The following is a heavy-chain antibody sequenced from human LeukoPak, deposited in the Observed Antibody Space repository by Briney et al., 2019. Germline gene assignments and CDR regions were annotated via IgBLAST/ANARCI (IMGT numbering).Heavy chain of an antibody. J-gene: IGHJ5*02. D-gene: IGHD1-26*01. CDR2: INAGNGNT. CDR3: ARDQWELLFEVDESGWFDP. CDR1: GYTFTSYA. V-gene: IGHV1-3*01. Sequence: ASVKVSCKASGYTFTSYAMHWVRQAPGQRLEWMGWINAGNGNTKYSQKFQGRVTITGDTSASTAYMELSSLRSEDTAVYYCARDQWELLFEVDESGWFDPWGQGTLVTVSS.